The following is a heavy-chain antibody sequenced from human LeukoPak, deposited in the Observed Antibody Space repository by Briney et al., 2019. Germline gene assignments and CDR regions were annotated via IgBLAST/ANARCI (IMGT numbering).Heavy chain of an antibody. CDR2: ISSSSSYT. J-gene: IGHJ4*02. CDR3: ARVSRAVAYY. CDR1: GFTFSSYS. Sequence: GGSLRLSCAASGFTFSSYSMNWARQAPGKGLEWVSSISSSSSYTYYADSVKGRFTISRDNAKNSLYLQMNSLRAEDTAVYYCARVSRAVAYYWGQGTLVTVSS. V-gene: IGHV3-21*01. D-gene: IGHD6-19*01.